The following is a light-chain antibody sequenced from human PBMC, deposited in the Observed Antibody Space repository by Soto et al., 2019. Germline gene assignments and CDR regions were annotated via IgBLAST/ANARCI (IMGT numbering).Light chain of an antibody. Sequence: QSVLTQPPSVSAAPGQKVTISCSGASSNIGNNYVSWYQQLPGTAPKLLIYENNKRPSGIPDRFSGIPDRFSGSKSGTSATLAITGLQTGDEADYYCGTWDSSLSAWVFGGGTKLTVL. V-gene: IGLV1-51*02. CDR3: GTWDSSLSAWV. CDR2: ENN. CDR1: SSNIGNNY. J-gene: IGLJ3*02.